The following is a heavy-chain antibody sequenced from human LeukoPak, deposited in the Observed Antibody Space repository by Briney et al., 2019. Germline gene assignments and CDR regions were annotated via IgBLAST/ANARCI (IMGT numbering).Heavy chain of an antibody. V-gene: IGHV4-4*07. CDR1: GGSISSYY. Sequence: SETLSLTCTVSGGSISSYYWSWIRQAAGKGLEWIRRIYTSGSTNYNPSLKSRVTMSVDTSKNQFSLKLSSVTAADTAVYYCAREVVFYYYDSSGYYSSNAFDIWGQGTMVTVSS. J-gene: IGHJ3*02. CDR3: AREVVFYYYDSSGYYSSNAFDI. D-gene: IGHD3-22*01. CDR2: IYTSGST.